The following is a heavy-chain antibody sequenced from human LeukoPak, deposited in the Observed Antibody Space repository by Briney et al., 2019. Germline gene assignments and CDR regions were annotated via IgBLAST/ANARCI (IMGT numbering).Heavy chain of an antibody. CDR1: GGSISSYY. CDR3: ARVIPYYYGSGSFWFDP. D-gene: IGHD3-10*01. J-gene: IGHJ5*02. V-gene: IGHV4-59*01. CDR2: IYYSGST. Sequence: SETLSLTCTVSGGSISSYYWSWIRQPPGKGLEWIGYIYYSGSTNYNPSLKSRVTISVDTSKNQFSLKLRSVTAADTAVYYCARVIPYYYGSGSFWFDPWGQGTLVTVSS.